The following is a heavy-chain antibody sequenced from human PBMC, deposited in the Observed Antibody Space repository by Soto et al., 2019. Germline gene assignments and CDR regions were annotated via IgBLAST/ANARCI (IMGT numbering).Heavy chain of an antibody. CDR3: ARGIGDIGYYYYGMDV. J-gene: IGHJ6*02. CDR2: IYPGDSDT. CDR1: GYSFTSYW. V-gene: IGHV5-51*01. Sequence: GESLKISCKGSGYSFTSYWIGWVRQMPGKGLEWMGIIYPGDSDTRYSPSFQGQVTISADKSIGTAYLQWSSLKASDTAMYYCARGIGDIGYYYYGMDVWGQGTTVTVSS.